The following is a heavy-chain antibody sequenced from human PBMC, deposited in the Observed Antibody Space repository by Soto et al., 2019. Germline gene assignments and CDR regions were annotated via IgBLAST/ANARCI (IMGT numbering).Heavy chain of an antibody. D-gene: IGHD3-10*01. CDR2: IYHSGST. CDR3: ARVEYSGYYYGSGSHWFDP. V-gene: IGHV4-30-2*01. Sequence: QLQLQESGSGLVKPSQTLSLTCAVSGGSISSGGYSWSWIRQPPGKGLEWIGYIYHSGSTYYNPSLKSRVTISVDRSKNQFSLKLSSVTAADTAVYYCARVEYSGYYYGSGSHWFDPWGQGTLVTVSS. CDR1: GGSISSGGYS. J-gene: IGHJ5*02.